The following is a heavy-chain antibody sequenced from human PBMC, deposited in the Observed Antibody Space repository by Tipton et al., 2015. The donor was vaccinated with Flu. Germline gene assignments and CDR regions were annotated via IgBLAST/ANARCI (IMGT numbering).Heavy chain of an antibody. J-gene: IGHJ6*02. CDR1: GDSISSGGAY. CDR3: ERDQGFGGGLTYDYYALGV. Sequence: GLVKHSETLSLTCTVSGDSISSGGAYWSWIRQHPGKGLEWIGCIYYSGSTYYNPSLQSRVTISVDTSKNQFSLKMNSVTAADTAVYYCERDQGFGGGLTYDYYALGVWDQGTTVTVSS. D-gene: IGHD3-10*01. V-gene: IGHV4-31*03. CDR2: IYYSGST.